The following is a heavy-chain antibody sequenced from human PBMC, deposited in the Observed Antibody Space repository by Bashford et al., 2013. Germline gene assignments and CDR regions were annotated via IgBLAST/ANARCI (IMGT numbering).Heavy chain of an antibody. D-gene: IGHD3-10*01. CDR1: GGSISSYY. V-gene: IGHV4-59*01. CDR3: ARDPHYYGSGSNWYFDL. J-gene: IGHJ2*01. Sequence: SETLSLTCTVSGGSISSYYWSWIRQPPGKGLEWIGYIYYSGSTNYNPSLKSRVTISVDTSKNQFSLKLSSVTAADTAVYYCARDPHYYGSGSNWYFDLWGRGTLVTVSS. CDR2: IYYSGST.